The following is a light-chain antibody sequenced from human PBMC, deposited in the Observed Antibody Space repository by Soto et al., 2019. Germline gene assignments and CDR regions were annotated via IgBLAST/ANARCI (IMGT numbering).Light chain of an antibody. Sequence: QSALTQPRSVSGSPGQSVTISCTGTSSDVGGFNYVSWYQQYPGKAPKLMIYDVSKRPSGVPDRFSGSKSGNTASLTISGLQAEDEADYYCCSDGGSNTHVVFGGGTKLTVL. CDR3: CSDGGSNTHVV. CDR2: DVS. CDR1: SSDVGGFNY. J-gene: IGLJ2*01. V-gene: IGLV2-11*01.